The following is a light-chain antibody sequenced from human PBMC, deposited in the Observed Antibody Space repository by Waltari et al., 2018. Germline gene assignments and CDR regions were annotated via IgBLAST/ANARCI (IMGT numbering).Light chain of an antibody. V-gene: IGLV2-14*03. J-gene: IGLJ1*01. CDR2: DVT. CDR1: SDDIGTYKF. CDR3: SSYTSSGTRV. Sequence: QPPLTQPASVSGSVGQSIPLSCTGTSDDIGTYKFVSWYQQYPGKAPKRIIYDVTDLPSGISHRFSGSKSGNTASLIISGLQDEDEADYHCSSYTSSGTRVFGTGTTVTVL.